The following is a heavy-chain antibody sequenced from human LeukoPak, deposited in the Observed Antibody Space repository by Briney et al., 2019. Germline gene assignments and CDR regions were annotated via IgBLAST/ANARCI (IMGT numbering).Heavy chain of an antibody. CDR3: AREDNPLWFDP. V-gene: IGHV3-30-3*01. Sequence: GGSLRLSCAASEFSFNNFAMYWVRQAPGKGLEWLAVISYDGSITYYADSVKGRFTISRDNSNNTLHLQMNSLRAEDTALYYCAREDNPLWFDPWGQGTLVIVSS. CDR2: ISYDGSIT. CDR1: EFSFNNFA. D-gene: IGHD5-24*01. J-gene: IGHJ5*02.